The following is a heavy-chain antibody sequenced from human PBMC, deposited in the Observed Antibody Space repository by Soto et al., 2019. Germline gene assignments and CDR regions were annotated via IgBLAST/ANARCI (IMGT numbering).Heavy chain of an antibody. Sequence: PGGSLRLSCAAPGFPFSSYSMNWVRQAPGKGLEWVSSISSSSSYIYYADSVKGRFTISRDNAKNSLYLQMNSLRAEDTALYYCARIVGATQLFDYWGQGTLVTISS. D-gene: IGHD1-26*01. V-gene: IGHV3-21*01. CDR1: GFPFSSYS. CDR2: ISSSSSYI. J-gene: IGHJ4*02. CDR3: ARIVGATQLFDY.